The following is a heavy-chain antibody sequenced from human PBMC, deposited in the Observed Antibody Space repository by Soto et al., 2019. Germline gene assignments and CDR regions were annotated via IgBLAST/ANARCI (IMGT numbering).Heavy chain of an antibody. CDR3: ARVHGEIATIGYYYYYGVDV. J-gene: IGHJ6*02. Sequence: SETLSLTCTVSGGSVTSGSHYWSWIRQPPGKGLEYIGYIFYSENTSYHPSLRSRVTISVDTSTNQFSLKLSSVTAADTAVYCGARVHGEIATIGYYYYYGVDVWGQGTTVTVSS. V-gene: IGHV4-61*01. D-gene: IGHD5-12*01. CDR2: IFYSENT. CDR1: GGSVTSGSHY.